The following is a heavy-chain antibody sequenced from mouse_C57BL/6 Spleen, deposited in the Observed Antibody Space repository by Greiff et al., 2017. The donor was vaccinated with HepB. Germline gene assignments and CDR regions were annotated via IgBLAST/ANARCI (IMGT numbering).Heavy chain of an antibody. D-gene: IGHD1-1*01. CDR1: GFTFSDYG. J-gene: IGHJ4*01. CDR2: ISSGSSTI. V-gene: IGHV5-17*01. CDR3: AMVYYYGSSHYAMDY. Sequence: EVQLVESGGGLVKPGGSLKLSCAASGFTFSDYGMHWVRQAPEKGLEWVAYISSGSSTIYYADTVKGRFTISRDNATNTLFLQMTSLRSEDTAMYYCAMVYYYGSSHYAMDYWGQGTSVTVSS.